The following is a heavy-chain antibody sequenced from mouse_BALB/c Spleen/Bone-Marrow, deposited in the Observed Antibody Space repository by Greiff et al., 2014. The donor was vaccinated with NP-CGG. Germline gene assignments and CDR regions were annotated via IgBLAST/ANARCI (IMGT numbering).Heavy chain of an antibody. V-gene: IGHV1S40*01. CDR3: ARSGYYFDY. J-gene: IGHJ2*01. CDR2: IFPASGST. Sequence: VQLAESGPALGGPGASVKLAFKGSGSIFITYWMKWVKQRPGQGLEWIGQIFPASGSTNYNEMFEGKATLTVDTSSSTAYMQLSSLTSEDSAVYYCARSGYYFDYWGQGTTLTVSS. D-gene: IGHD2-2*01. CDR1: GSIFITYW.